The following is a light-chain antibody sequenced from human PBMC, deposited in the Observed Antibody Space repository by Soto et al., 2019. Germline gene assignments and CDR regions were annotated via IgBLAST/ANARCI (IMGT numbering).Light chain of an antibody. Sequence: EIVMTQSPATLSVSPGERATLSCRASQNVGNNLVWYQQKPGQAPRLLIYGASTRAAGIPDRFSGSGSGTEFTLTISSLQPEDFATYYCQQSYSSPPTFGQGTKVDI. J-gene: IGKJ1*01. CDR2: GAS. CDR3: QQSYSSPPT. CDR1: QNVGNN. V-gene: IGKV3-15*01.